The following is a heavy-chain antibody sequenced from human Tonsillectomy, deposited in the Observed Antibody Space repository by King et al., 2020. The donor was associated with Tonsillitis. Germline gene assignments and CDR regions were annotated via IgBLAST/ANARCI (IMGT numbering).Heavy chain of an antibody. D-gene: IGHD3-22*01. CDR3: ARDYYDSSGYTYYYYGMDV. V-gene: IGHV6-1*01. Sequence: VQLQQSGPGLAKPSQTLSLTCAISGDSVSSNRAAWNWIRQSPSRGLEWLGRTYYRSKWFNDYAVSVKSRITNNPDTSKNQFSLQLNSVTPEDTAVYYCARDYYDSSGYTYYYYGMDVWGQGTTVTVSS. CDR1: GDSVSSNRAA. J-gene: IGHJ6*02. CDR2: TYYRSKWFN.